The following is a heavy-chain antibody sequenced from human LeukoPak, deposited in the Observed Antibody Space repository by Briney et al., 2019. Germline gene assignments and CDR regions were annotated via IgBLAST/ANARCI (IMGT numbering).Heavy chain of an antibody. CDR3: ARHPYSDGFDI. Sequence: SETLSLTCTVSGGSISSYYWSWIRQPPGKGLEWIGYIYYSGSTNYNPSLKSRVTISVDMSKNQFSLKLNSVTAADTAVYYCARHPYSDGFDIWGQGTLVTVSS. V-gene: IGHV4-59*08. D-gene: IGHD1-1*01. CDR1: GGSISSYY. J-gene: IGHJ3*02. CDR2: IYYSGST.